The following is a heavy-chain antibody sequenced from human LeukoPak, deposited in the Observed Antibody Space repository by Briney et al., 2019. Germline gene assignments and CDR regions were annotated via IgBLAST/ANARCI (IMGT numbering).Heavy chain of an antibody. V-gene: IGHV4-34*01. J-gene: IGHJ5*02. D-gene: IGHD3-10*01. CDR1: GGSFSGYY. CDR3: ARGGSRLGELWTTQPKRHNWFDP. CDR2: INHSGST. Sequence: SETLSLTCAVYGGSFSGYYWSWIRQPPGKGLEWIGEINHSGSTNYNPSLKSRVTISVDTSKNQFSLKLSSVTAADTAVYYCARGGSRLGELWTTQPKRHNWFDPWGQGTLVTASS.